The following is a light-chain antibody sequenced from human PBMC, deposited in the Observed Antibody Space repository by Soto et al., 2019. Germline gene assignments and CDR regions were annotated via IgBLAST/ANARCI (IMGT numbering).Light chain of an antibody. CDR1: QTVRNNY. J-gene: IGKJ4*01. Sequence: EFVLTQSPGTLSLSPGERATLSCRASQTVRNNYLAWYQQKPGQAPRLLIYDASSRATGIPDRFSGSGSGTEFILTISSLQSEDFALYYCQQYNNWPLTFGGGTKVDNK. CDR3: QQYNNWPLT. CDR2: DAS. V-gene: IGKV3D-20*02.